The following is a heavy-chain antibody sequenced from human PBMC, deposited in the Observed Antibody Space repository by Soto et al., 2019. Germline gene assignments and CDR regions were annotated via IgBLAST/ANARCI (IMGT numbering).Heavy chain of an antibody. CDR3: ARETGIQLWLLAY. V-gene: IGHV3-30-3*01. D-gene: IGHD5-18*01. CDR2: ISYDGSNK. CDR1: GFTFSSYA. J-gene: IGHJ4*02. Sequence: QVQLVESGGGVVQPGRSLRLSCAASGFTFSSYAMHWVRQAPGKGLEWVAVISYDGSNKYYADSVKGRFTISRDNSKNTLYLHMNSLRAEATAVYYCARETGIQLWLLAYWGQGTLVTVSS.